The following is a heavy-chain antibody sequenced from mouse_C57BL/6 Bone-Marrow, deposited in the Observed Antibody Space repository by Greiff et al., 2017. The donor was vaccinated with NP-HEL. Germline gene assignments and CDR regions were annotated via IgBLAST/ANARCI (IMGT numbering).Heavy chain of an antibody. CDR3: AKITTVGYFDV. D-gene: IGHD1-1*01. CDR1: GYSFTGYY. J-gene: IGHJ1*03. V-gene: IGHV1-43*01. Sequence: EVKVVESGPELVKPGASVKISCKASGYSFTGYYMHWVKQSSEKSLEWIGEINPSTGGTSYNQKFKGKATLTVDKSSSTAYMLLKSLTSEDAAVYYCAKITTVGYFDVWGTGTTVTVSS. CDR2: INPSTGGT.